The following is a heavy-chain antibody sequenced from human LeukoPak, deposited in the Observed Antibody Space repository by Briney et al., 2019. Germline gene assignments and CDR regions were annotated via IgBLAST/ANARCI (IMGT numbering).Heavy chain of an antibody. D-gene: IGHD2-2*01. CDR2: INPNSGGT. CDR1: GYTFTGYY. Sequence: ASVKVSCKASGYTFTGYYMHWVRQAPGQGLEWMGRINPNSGGTNYAQKFQGGVTMTRDTSISTAYMELSRLRSDDTAVYYCARETSRTYYYMDVWGKGTTVTVSS. V-gene: IGHV1-2*06. J-gene: IGHJ6*03. CDR3: ARETSRTYYYMDV.